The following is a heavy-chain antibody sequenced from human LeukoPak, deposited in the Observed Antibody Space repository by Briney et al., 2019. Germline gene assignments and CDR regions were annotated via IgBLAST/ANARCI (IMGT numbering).Heavy chain of an antibody. Sequence: GGSLRLSCAASGFTFSSYGMHWVRQAPGKGLEGGAVIWYDGSNKYYADSVKGRFTISRDNSKNTLYLQMNSLRAEDTAVYYCARERQQLVFWFDPWGQGTMVTVSS. J-gene: IGHJ5*02. CDR2: IWYDGSNK. CDR3: ARERQQLVFWFDP. V-gene: IGHV3-33*01. D-gene: IGHD6-13*01. CDR1: GFTFSSYG.